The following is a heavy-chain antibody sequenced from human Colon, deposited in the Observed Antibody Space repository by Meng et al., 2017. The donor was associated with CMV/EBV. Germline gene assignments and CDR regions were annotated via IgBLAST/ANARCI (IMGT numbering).Heavy chain of an antibody. V-gene: IGHV4-34*01. CDR1: GGSFSEYY. CDR3: AGGSYQAWELLHY. Sequence: QVQLQHGGPGLSNPSVTLSPTCAGSGGSFSEYYWSWIRHPPGRGLEWIGEIRHSGSTSYSYNSSLKSRVTISIDTSKNQFSLELTSVTAADTAVYYCAGGSYQAWELLHYWGQGTLVTVSS. J-gene: IGHJ4*02. D-gene: IGHD1-26*01. CDR2: IRHSGSTSY.